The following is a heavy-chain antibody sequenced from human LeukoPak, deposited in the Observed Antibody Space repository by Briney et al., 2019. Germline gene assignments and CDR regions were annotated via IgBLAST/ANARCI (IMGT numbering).Heavy chain of an antibody. V-gene: IGHV4-31*03. CDR3: ARDSGDVDIVATRWDSWFDP. J-gene: IGHJ5*02. D-gene: IGHD5-12*01. Sequence: SQTLSLTCTVSGGPISSGGYYWSWIRQHPGKGLEWIGYIYYSGSTYYNPSLKSRVTISVDTSKNQFSLELSSVTAADTAVYYCARDSGDVDIVATRWDSWFDPWGQGTLVTVSS. CDR2: IYYSGST. CDR1: GGPISSGGYY.